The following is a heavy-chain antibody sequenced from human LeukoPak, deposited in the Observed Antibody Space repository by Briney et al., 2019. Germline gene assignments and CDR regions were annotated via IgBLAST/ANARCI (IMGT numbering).Heavy chain of an antibody. CDR3: ARTRTDFVGYYFDY. J-gene: IGHJ4*02. D-gene: IGHD3/OR15-3a*01. V-gene: IGHV3-21*01. Sequence: GGSLRLSCAASGFTFSSYSMIWVRQAPGKGLEWVSSISSSSSYIYYADSVKGRFTISRDNSKNTLYLQMNSLRAEDTAVYYCARTRTDFVGYYFDYWGQGTLVTVSS. CDR1: GFTFSSYS. CDR2: ISSSSSYI.